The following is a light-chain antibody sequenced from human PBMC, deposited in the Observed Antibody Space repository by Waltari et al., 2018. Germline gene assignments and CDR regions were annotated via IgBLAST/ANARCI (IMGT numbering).Light chain of an antibody. J-gene: IGLJ2*01. CDR2: EVY. Sequence: WNQQHAGKAPKLRIYEVYKRPSGVSNRFSGAKSGNTASLTISGLQAEDEADYYCCSYAGSSTFTFGGGTKLTVL. V-gene: IGLV2-23*02. CDR3: CSYAGSSTFT.